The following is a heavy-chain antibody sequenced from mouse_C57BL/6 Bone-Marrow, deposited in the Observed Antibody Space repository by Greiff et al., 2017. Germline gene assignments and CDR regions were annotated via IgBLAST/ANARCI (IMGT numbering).Heavy chain of an antibody. D-gene: IGHD2-3*01. CDR3: ARVDDGYGYFDY. CDR2: IYPGSGST. Sequence: QVQLQQPGAELVKPGASVKISCKASGYTFTSYWITWVKQRPGQGLEWIGDIYPGSGSTNYNEKFKSKATLTVDTSSSTAYMQLSSLTSEDSAVYYCARVDDGYGYFDYWGQGTTLTVSS. J-gene: IGHJ2*01. V-gene: IGHV1-55*01. CDR1: GYTFTSYW.